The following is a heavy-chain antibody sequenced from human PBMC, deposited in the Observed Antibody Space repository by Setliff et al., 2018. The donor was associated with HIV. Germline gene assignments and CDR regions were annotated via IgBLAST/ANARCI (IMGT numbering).Heavy chain of an antibody. CDR1: GVPLSDYY. CDR2: VNHNGNS. V-gene: IGHV4-34*01. CDR3: ARSSPGYYDSIDAFDI. J-gene: IGHJ3*02. D-gene: IGHD3-22*01. Sequence: SETLSLTCTLNGVPLSDYYWNWIRQSPGKGLEWIVEVNHNGNSNYNPSLKSRVTVSVDTSKTQYSLKLSSVSAADTAVYYCARSSPGYYDSIDAFDIWGQGTMVTVSS.